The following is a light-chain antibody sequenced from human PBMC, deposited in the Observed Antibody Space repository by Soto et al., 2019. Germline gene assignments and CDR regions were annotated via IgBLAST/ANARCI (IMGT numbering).Light chain of an antibody. CDR1: QSISGW. V-gene: IGKV1-5*01. CDR3: KQYETFSGT. Sequence: DIQMTQSPSTLSASVGDRVTITCRASQSISGWLAWYQQKPGEAPKLLIYDASALPRGVQSRFSGSGSGTKFTLTIASLQPDDFATYYCKQYETFSGTFGPGTKVDI. CDR2: DAS. J-gene: IGKJ1*01.